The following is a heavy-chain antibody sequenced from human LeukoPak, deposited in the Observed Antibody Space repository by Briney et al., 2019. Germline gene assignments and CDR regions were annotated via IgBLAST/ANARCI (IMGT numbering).Heavy chain of an antibody. CDR2: IRYDGSNK. CDR3: ARERPYGLGTRGMDV. D-gene: IGHD3-10*01. J-gene: IGHJ6*02. CDR1: GFNFNTHG. Sequence: PGGSLRLSCVASGFNFNTHGMHWVRQAPGKGLEWVAVIRYDGSNKYYADSVMGRFTISRHNSKNTLYLQMNSLRAEDTAIYYCARERPYGLGTRGMDVWGQGTTVTVSS. V-gene: IGHV3-30*02.